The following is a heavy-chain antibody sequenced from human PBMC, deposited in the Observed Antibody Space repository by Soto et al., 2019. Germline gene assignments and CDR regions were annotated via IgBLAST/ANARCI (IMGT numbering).Heavy chain of an antibody. CDR1: GFSLSTSGVG. V-gene: IGHV2-5*02. Sequence: TLVNPTQTLTLTCTFSGFSLSTSGVGVGWIRQPPGKALEWLALIYGDDDKRYSPSLMSRLTITKDTSNNRVVLTMTNVDPVDTATYYCAHRRDSSGYYYRGYFDYWGQGTPVTVSS. D-gene: IGHD3-22*01. CDR2: IYGDDDK. CDR3: AHRRDSSGYYYRGYFDY. J-gene: IGHJ4*02.